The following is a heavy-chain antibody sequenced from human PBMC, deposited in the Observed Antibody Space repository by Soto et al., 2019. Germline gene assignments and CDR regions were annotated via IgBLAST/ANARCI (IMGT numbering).Heavy chain of an antibody. Sequence: PSETLSLTCPVSGASITNFYWSWIRQSAGKGLEWIGRIYTRGSTDYNPSLKSRVTMSIDTSKNQFSLTLSSATAADTDVYYCAKGGAYYFDSWGQGLLVTVSS. CDR2: IYTRGST. D-gene: IGHD3-16*01. J-gene: IGHJ4*02. CDR1: GASITNFY. V-gene: IGHV4-4*07. CDR3: AKGGAYYFDS.